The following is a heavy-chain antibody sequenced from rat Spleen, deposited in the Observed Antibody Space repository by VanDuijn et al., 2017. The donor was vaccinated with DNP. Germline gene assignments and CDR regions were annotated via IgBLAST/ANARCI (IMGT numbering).Heavy chain of an antibody. CDR2: ISYDGGST. Sequence: EVQLVESGGGLVQPGRSLKLSCSASGFTFSDFYMAWVRQAPTKGLEWVASISYDGGSTHYRDSVKGRFTISRDNAENTVYLQMSSLRSEDTATYYCASWAPIAPLSTSNYWGQGVMVTVSS. D-gene: IGHD1-2*01. J-gene: IGHJ2*01. V-gene: IGHV5-20*01. CDR1: GFTFSDFY. CDR3: ASWAPIAPLSTSNY.